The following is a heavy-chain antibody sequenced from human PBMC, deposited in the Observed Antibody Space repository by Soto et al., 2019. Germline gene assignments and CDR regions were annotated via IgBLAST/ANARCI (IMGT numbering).Heavy chain of an antibody. Sequence: QVQLQESGPGLVKPSDTLSLTCAVSGYFISSSNWWGWIRQPPGKGLEWIGYIYYSGSTYYNPSPKGRVPMSGGPSKNQFSLKLSPVTGVDTAGDFCARSAVAITSVGYFDYWGQGTLVTVSS. J-gene: IGHJ4*02. CDR1: GYFISSSNW. D-gene: IGHD3-22*01. CDR2: IYYSGST. CDR3: ARSAVAITSVGYFDY. V-gene: IGHV4-28*01.